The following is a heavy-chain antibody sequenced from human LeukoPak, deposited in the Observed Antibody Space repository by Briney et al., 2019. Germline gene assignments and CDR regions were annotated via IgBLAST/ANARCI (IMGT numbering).Heavy chain of an antibody. D-gene: IGHD3-10*01. CDR3: ARELPLWSGEGGFDP. CDR2: IYHSGST. J-gene: IGHJ5*02. CDR1: GGSISSSNW. V-gene: IGHV4-4*02. Sequence: SETLSLTCAVSGGSISSSNWWSWVRQPPGKGLEWSGEIYHSGSTNYNPSLKSRVTISVDTSKNQFSLKLSAVTAADTAVYYCARELPLWSGEGGFDPWGQGTLVTVSS.